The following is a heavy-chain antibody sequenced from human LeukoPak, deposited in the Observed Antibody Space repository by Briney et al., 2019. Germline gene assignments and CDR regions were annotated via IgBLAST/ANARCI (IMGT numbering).Heavy chain of an antibody. V-gene: IGHV3-23*01. J-gene: IGHJ4*02. CDR3: ARGLRYFDWLSPFDY. CDR1: GFTFSSYA. D-gene: IGHD3-9*01. CDR2: ISGSGGST. Sequence: GGSLRLSCAASGFTFSSYAVSWVRQAPGKGLEWVSAISGSGGSTYYADSVKGRFTISRDNSKNTLYLQMNSLRAEDTAVYYCARGLRYFDWLSPFDYWGQGTLVTVSS.